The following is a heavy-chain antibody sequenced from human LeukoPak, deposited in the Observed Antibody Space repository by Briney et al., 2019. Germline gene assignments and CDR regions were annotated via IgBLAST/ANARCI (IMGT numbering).Heavy chain of an antibody. CDR1: GGSISSGGYY. J-gene: IGHJ4*02. D-gene: IGHD5-12*01. CDR3: ARDSGYNPALFDY. V-gene: IGHV4-31*03. CDR2: IYYSGGT. Sequence: SETLSLTCTVSGGSISSGGYYWSWIRQHPGKGLEWIGYIYYSGGTYYNPSLKSRVTISVDTSKNQFSLKLSSVTAADTAVYYCARDSGYNPALFDYWGQRTLVTVSS.